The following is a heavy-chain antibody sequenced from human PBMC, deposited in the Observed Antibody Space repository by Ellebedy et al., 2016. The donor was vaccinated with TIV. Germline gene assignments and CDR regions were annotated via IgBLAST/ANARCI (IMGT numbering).Heavy chain of an antibody. D-gene: IGHD3-3*01. CDR1: GHTFTAYG. V-gene: IGHV1-3*04. CDR3: ATREWQDPMDV. Sequence: ASVKVFCXASGHTFTAYGIHWVRQAPGQRLEWMGWINTGNGNTKYSQTFQGRVTISRDTSATTAYMELSSLMSEDTAVYYCATREWQDPMDVWGQGTTVTVSS. CDR2: INTGNGNT. J-gene: IGHJ6*02.